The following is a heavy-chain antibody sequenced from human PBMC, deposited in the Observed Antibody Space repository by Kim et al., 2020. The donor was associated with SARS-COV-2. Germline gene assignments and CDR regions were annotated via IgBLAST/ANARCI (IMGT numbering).Heavy chain of an antibody. Sequence: RFTISRDNSKNTLYLQMNSLRAEDTAVYYCARGGYSSGWYNPDYYYGMDVWGQGTTVTVSS. J-gene: IGHJ6*02. CDR3: ARGGYSSGWYNPDYYYGMDV. D-gene: IGHD6-19*01. V-gene: IGHV3-53*01.